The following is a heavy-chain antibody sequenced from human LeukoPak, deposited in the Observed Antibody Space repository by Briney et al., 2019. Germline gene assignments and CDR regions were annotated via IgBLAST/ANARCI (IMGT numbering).Heavy chain of an antibody. J-gene: IGHJ4*02. CDR2: ISPTGDST. CDR3: VPKGTEGY. V-gene: IGHV3-64D*06. Sequence: GGSLRLSCSASGFAFSAYAMHWVRQAPGKGLQYVSAISPTGDSTYYAGSVKGRFSISRDNSKNTLYLQVSSLRPEDTAVYYCVPKGTEGYWGQGTLVTVSS. CDR1: GFAFSAYA.